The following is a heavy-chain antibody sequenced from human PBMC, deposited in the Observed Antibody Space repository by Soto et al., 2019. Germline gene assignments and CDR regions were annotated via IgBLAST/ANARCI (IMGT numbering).Heavy chain of an antibody. Sequence: QVQLVQSGAEVKKPGASVKVSCKASGYTFTSYGISWVRQAPGQGLEWMGWISAYNGNTNYAQKLQGRVTMTTDTTSSRADMELRSLRSDDTAVYYCARVVATIIGRGWFDPWGQGTLLIVSS. CDR2: ISAYNGNT. CDR1: GYTFTSYG. V-gene: IGHV1-18*01. D-gene: IGHD5-12*01. J-gene: IGHJ5*02. CDR3: ARVVATIIGRGWFDP.